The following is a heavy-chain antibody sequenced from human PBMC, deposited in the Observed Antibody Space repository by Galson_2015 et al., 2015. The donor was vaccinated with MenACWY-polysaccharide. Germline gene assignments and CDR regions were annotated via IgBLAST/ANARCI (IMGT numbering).Heavy chain of an antibody. CDR2: INPSGGST. J-gene: IGHJ4*01. D-gene: IGHD3-10*01. CDR3: ARNAASGLDY. V-gene: IGHV1-46*01. CDR1: GYTFTNYY. Sequence: SVKVSCKASGYTFTNYYIHWVRQAPGQGLEWLGFINPSGGSTSYAQKFQGRVTMTRDTSTGAVYVDLSSLRSEDTAVYYCARNAASGLDYWGHGTLVTVSS.